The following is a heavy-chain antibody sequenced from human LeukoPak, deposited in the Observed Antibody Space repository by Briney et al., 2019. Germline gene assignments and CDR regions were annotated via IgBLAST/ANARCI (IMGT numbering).Heavy chain of an antibody. CDR1: GFTFSSYA. Sequence: PGGSLRLSCAASGFTFSSYAMSWVRQAPGKGLEWVSAISGSGGSTYYADSVKGRFTISRDNSKNTLYLQMNSLRAEDTAVYYCAKDAAWTTVTWNYYFDYWGQGTLVTVSS. CDR2: ISGSGGST. D-gene: IGHD4-17*01. V-gene: IGHV3-23*01. J-gene: IGHJ4*02. CDR3: AKDAAWTTVTWNYYFDY.